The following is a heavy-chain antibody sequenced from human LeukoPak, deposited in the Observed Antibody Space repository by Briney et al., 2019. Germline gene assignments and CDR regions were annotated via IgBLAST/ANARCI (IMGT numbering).Heavy chain of an antibody. J-gene: IGHJ4*02. Sequence: GGSLRLSCAASGFTFSSYSMNWVRQAPGKGLEWVSYISSSSSTIYYADSVKGRFTISRDNAKNSLYLQMNSLRAEDTAVYYCARDRVQLWLRGYFDYWGQGTLVTVSS. V-gene: IGHV3-48*01. D-gene: IGHD5-18*01. CDR2: ISSSSSTI. CDR3: ARDRVQLWLRGYFDY. CDR1: GFTFSSYS.